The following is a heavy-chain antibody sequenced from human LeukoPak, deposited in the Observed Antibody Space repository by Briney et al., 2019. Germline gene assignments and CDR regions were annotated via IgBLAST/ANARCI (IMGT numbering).Heavy chain of an antibody. D-gene: IGHD3-9*01. Sequence: ASVKVSCKASGYTFTGYYMHWVRQAPGQGLEWMGWINPNSGGTNYAQKFQGRVTMTRNTSISTAYMELSSLRSEDTAVYYCARGIFYYDILTSSFDYWGQGTLVTVSS. J-gene: IGHJ4*02. V-gene: IGHV1-2*02. CDR2: INPNSGGT. CDR3: ARGIFYYDILTSSFDY. CDR1: GYTFTGYY.